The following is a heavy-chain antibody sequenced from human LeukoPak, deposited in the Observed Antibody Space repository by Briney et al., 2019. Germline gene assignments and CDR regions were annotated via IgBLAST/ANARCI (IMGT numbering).Heavy chain of an antibody. V-gene: IGHV3-9*01. Sequence: PGGSLRLSCTVSGFTFDDYAMHWVRQAPGKGLEWVSGISWNSDTIGYADSVKGRFTISRDNAKNSLYLQMNSLRAEDTAVYYCARDPDDFWSGYYGYWGQGTLVTVSS. CDR1: GFTFDDYA. J-gene: IGHJ4*02. CDR2: ISWNSDTI. D-gene: IGHD3-3*01. CDR3: ARDPDDFWSGYYGY.